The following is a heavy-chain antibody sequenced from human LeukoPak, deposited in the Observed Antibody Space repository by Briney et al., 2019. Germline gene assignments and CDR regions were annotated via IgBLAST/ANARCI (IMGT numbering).Heavy chain of an antibody. CDR2: IYYSGST. CDR3: ARESFWNDDRGIDY. V-gene: IGHV4-31*03. D-gene: IGHD1-1*01. CDR1: GGSISSGGYY. J-gene: IGHJ4*02. Sequence: PSETLSLTCTVSGGSISSGGYYWSWIRQHPGKGLEWIGYIYYSGSTYYNPSLKSRVTISVDTSKNQFSLKLSSVTAADTAVYYCARESFWNDDRGIDYWGQGTLVTVSS.